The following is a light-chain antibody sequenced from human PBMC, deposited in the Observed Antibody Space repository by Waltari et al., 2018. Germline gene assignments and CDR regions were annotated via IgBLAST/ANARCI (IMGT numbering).Light chain of an antibody. CDR2: LGS. Sequence: DIVMTQSPISLPVTPGEPASISCRSSQSLLHSNGYNYLDWYLQKPGQSPQLLIYLGSNRASGVPDRFSGRGSGTDFTLKISRVEAEDVGVYYCMQALQTPPGFGGGTKVEIK. CDR1: QSLLHSNGYNY. J-gene: IGKJ4*01. V-gene: IGKV2-28*01. CDR3: MQALQTPPG.